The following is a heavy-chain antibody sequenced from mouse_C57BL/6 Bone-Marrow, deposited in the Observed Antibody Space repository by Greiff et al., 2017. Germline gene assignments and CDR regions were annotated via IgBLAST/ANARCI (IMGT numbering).Heavy chain of an antibody. CDR1: GFSLTSYA. J-gene: IGHJ3*01. Sequence: VQLQESGPGLVAPSQSLSITCTVSGFSLTSYAISWVRQPPGKGLEWLGVIWTGGGTNYNSALKSRLSISKDNSKSQVFLKMNSLQTDDTARYYCATSYYYGSSPAWFAYWGQGTLVTVSA. CDR3: ATSYYYGSSPAWFAY. CDR2: IWTGGGT. D-gene: IGHD1-1*01. V-gene: IGHV2-9-1*01.